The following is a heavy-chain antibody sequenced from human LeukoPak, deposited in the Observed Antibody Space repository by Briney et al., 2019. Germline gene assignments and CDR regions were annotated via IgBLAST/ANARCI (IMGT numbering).Heavy chain of an antibody. CDR3: ARGVVRARYGMDV. D-gene: IGHD3-10*01. CDR2: IIPIFGTA. V-gene: IGHV1-69*13. J-gene: IGHJ6*02. CDR1: GGTFSSYA. Sequence: ASVKVSCKASGGTFSSYAISWVRQAPGQWLEWMGGIIPIFGTANYAQKFQGRVTITADESTSTAYMELSSLRSEDTAVYYCARGVVRARYGMDVWGQGTTVTVSS.